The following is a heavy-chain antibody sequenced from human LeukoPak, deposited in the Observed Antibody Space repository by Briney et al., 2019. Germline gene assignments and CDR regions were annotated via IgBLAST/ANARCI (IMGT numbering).Heavy chain of an antibody. CDR3: ARDRFRYCSGGSCYSGWFDP. CDR1: GFTFSSHS. Sequence: GGSLRLSCAASGFTFSSHSMNWVRQAPGKGLEWVANIKQDGSEKYYVDSVKGRFTISRDNAKNSLYLQMNSLRAEDTAVYYCARDRFRYCSGGSCYSGWFDPWGQGTLVTVSS. J-gene: IGHJ5*02. D-gene: IGHD2-15*01. V-gene: IGHV3-7*01. CDR2: IKQDGSEK.